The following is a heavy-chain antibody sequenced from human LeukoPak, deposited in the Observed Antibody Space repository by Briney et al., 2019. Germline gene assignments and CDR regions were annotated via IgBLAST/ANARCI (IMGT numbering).Heavy chain of an antibody. J-gene: IGHJ4*02. CDR1: GFTFSSYS. Sequence: SGGSLRLSCAASGFTFSSYSMNWVRQAPGKGLEWVSSISSSSSYIYYADSVKGRFTISRDNAKNSLYLQMNSLRAEDTAVYYCARDGDYGSGSPSDYWGQGTLVTVSS. D-gene: IGHD3-10*01. CDR3: ARDGDYGSGSPSDY. CDR2: ISSSSSYI. V-gene: IGHV3-21*01.